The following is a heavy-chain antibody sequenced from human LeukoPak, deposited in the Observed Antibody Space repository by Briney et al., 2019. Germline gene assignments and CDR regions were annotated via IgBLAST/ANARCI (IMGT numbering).Heavy chain of an antibody. CDR2: IYSSGSI. CDR1: GGSLSSYY. J-gene: IGHJ4*02. Sequence: SETLPLTCTVFGGSLSSYYWVWVQQPPGKGLEWIGLIYSSGSIKYNPSLKSRLTISLDTSKNQISLKLTSVTAADTAIYYCARQFEFWGQGTLVTVSS. CDR3: ARQFEF. V-gene: IGHV4-59*08.